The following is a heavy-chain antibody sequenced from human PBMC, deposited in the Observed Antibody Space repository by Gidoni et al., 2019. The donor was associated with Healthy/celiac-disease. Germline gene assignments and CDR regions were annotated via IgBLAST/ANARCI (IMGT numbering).Heavy chain of an antibody. CDR3: ARSRGYGDYGY. CDR1: GYTFTRYY. CDR2: MNPNSGNT. J-gene: IGHJ4*02. V-gene: IGHV1-8*01. Sequence: QVQLVHAGAEVKKPGASVKVPGKASGYTFTRYYINWVRQATGQALEWMGGMNPNSGNTGYAQKFQGRVTMTRNTSISTAYMELSSLRSEDTAVYYCARSRGYGDYGYGGQGTLVTVSS. D-gene: IGHD5-12*01.